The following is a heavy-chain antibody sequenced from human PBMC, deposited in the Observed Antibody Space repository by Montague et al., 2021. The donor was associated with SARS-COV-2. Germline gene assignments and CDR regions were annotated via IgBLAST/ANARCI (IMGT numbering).Heavy chain of an antibody. CDR2: IHCSVRK. CDR1: LHSGGGVY. D-gene: IGHD5/OR15-5a*01. J-gene: IGHJ6*02. Sequence: SETLSLTCAGDLHSGGGVYWRWIQQPPGEGLESMGYIHCSVRKNFSPSLNSRVSISLDTSKNQFSLNLRSLTTADTAVYYCARVAELDVFSVYYYGLDVWGQGTTVTVSS. V-gene: IGHV4-59*02. CDR3: ARVAELDVFSVYYYGLDV.